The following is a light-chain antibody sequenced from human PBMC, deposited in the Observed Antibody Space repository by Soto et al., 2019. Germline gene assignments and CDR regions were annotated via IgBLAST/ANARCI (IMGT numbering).Light chain of an antibody. CDR3: CSYARSSTYV. V-gene: IGLV2-23*01. CDR1: SSAVGSYNL. CDR2: EGS. Sequence: QSALTQPASVSGSPGQSITTSCTGTSSAVGSYNLVSWYQQHPGKAPKLIIYEGSKRPSGVSNRFSGSESGNTASLTISGLQAEDEADYYCCSYARSSTYVFGTGTKLTVL. J-gene: IGLJ1*01.